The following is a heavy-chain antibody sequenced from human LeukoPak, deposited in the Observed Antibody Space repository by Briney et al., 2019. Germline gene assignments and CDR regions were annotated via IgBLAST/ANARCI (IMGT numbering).Heavy chain of an antibody. CDR2: ISGSGGST. J-gene: IGHJ4*02. CDR3: ATDYCSSTSCYTGDY. V-gene: IGHV3-23*01. CDR1: GFTFSSYA. D-gene: IGHD2-2*02. Sequence: PGGSLRLSCAASGFTFSSYAMSWVRQAPGKGLEWVSAISGSGGSTYYADSVKGRFTISRDNSKNTLYLQMNSLRAEDTAVYYCATDYCSSTSCYTGDYWGQGTLVTVSS.